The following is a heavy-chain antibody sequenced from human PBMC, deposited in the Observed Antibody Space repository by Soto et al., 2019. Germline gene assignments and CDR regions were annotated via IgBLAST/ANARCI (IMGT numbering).Heavy chain of an antibody. CDR1: GFTFDDYA. D-gene: IGHD3-3*01. Sequence: PGGSLRLSCAASGFTFDDYAMHWVRQAPGKGLEWVSGISWNSGSIGYADSVKGRFTISRDNAKNSLYLQMNSLRAEDTALYYCAKAYYDFWSGYDYWGQGTLVTVYS. V-gene: IGHV3-9*01. J-gene: IGHJ4*02. CDR2: ISWNSGSI. CDR3: AKAYYDFWSGYDY.